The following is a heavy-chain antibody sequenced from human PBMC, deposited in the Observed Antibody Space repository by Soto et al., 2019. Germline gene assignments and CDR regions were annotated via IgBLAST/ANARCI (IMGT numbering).Heavy chain of an antibody. V-gene: IGHV3-23*01. Sequence: GGSLRLSCAASGFTFSSYAMSWVRQASGKGLEWVSAISGSGGSTYYADSLKGRFTISRENSKNTLYLQMSSLRAEDTAVYYCAKARGGGNYQQEIDYWGQGTLVTVSS. CDR1: GFTFSSYA. J-gene: IGHJ4*02. CDR2: ISGSGGST. CDR3: AKARGGGNYQQEIDY. D-gene: IGHD3-16*02.